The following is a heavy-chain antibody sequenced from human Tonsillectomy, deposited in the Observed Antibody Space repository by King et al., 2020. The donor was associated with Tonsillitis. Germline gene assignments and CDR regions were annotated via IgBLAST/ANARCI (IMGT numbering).Heavy chain of an antibody. D-gene: IGHD1-26*01. J-gene: IGHJ4*02. CDR2: IQSKAINYAT. CDR1: EFSFSGCA. CDR3: YIRVGDTGY. Sequence: VQLVESGGGLVQPGGSLKLSCAASEFSFSGCARSWARQASGKLLEWFGGIQSKAINYATEYAASVKGRFTISRDDSKNTASLQLNSLKTEDTAMYYCYIRVGDTGYWGQGILVTVS. V-gene: IGHV3-73*02.